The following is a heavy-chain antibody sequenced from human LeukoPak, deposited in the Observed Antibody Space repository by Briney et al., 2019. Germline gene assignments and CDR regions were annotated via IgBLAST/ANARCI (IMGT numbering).Heavy chain of an antibody. V-gene: IGHV5-51*01. CDR2: ICPGDSDT. J-gene: IGHJ4*02. D-gene: IGHD2-8*01. CDR3: ARSNGYGNFHWSDY. Sequence: GESLKISCKASGYSFINYWIDWVRQMPGKGLECMGTICPGDSDTIYSPSFQGHVTISADKSSSIADLQCSSLKVSDTAMYYCARSNGYGNFHWSDYWGQGTLVTVSS. CDR1: GYSFINYW.